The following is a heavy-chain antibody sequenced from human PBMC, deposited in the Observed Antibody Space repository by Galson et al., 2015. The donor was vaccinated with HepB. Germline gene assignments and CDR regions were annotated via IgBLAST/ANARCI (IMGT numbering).Heavy chain of an antibody. CDR2: INTNTGNP. CDR3: ARPVQGRLPDIVVVPASYYGMDI. Sequence: SVKVSCKASGYTFTSYAMNWVRQAPGQGLEWMGWINTNTGNPTYAQGFTGRFVFSLDTSVSTAYLQISSLKAEDTAVYYCARPVQGRLPDIVVVPASYYGMDIWGQGTMVTVSS. J-gene: IGHJ6*02. CDR1: GYTFTSYA. V-gene: IGHV7-4-1*02. D-gene: IGHD2-2*01.